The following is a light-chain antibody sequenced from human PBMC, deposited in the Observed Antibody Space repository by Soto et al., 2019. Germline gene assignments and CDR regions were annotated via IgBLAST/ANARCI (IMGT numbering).Light chain of an antibody. J-gene: IGKJ2*01. Sequence: DIVMTQSPLSLPVTPGEPASISCRSSQSLLYSNGYNYLDWYLQKPGQSPQLLIYLASSRGSGGPDTFRGSEPITEFTLEISRVEPEDVRVYYCVEALQTPPTFGQGTKLLIK. V-gene: IGKV2-28*01. CDR1: QSLLYSNGYNY. CDR2: LAS. CDR3: VEALQTPPT.